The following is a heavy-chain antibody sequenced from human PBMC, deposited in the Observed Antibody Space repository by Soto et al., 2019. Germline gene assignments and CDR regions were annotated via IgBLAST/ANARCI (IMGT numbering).Heavy chain of an antibody. CDR3: ARGVWGAMAAFDY. D-gene: IGHD6-19*01. CDR1: GGSFSGYY. J-gene: IGHJ4*02. CDR2: INHSGST. Sequence: SETLSLTCAVYGGSFSGYYWSWIRQPPGKGLEWIGEINHSGSTNYNPSLKSRVTISVDTSKNQFSLKLSSVTAADTAVYYGARGVWGAMAAFDYCGQGTLVTVSS. V-gene: IGHV4-34*01.